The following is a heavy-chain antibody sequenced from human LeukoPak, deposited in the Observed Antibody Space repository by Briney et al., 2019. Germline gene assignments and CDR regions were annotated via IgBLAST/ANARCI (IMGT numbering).Heavy chain of an antibody. V-gene: IGHV5-51*01. CDR1: WYSFNYYW. CDR2: FYSGCSDT. J-gene: IGHJ6*02. D-gene: IGHD6-13*01. CDR3: ARHNIAAAGGDIYYYYGRDV. Sequence: GESLKISCKGSWYSFNYYWIGLVRPMPGEGLELMGIFYSGCSDTRDSPSFQGQVTISADKSISTAYLQWSSLKATDTAMYYFARHNIAAAGGDIYYYYGRDVWGQGTTVTVS.